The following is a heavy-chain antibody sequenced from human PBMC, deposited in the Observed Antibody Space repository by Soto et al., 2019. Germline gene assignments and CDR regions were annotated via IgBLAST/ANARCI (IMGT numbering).Heavy chain of an antibody. Sequence: SVNVSCKASGGTFSSYAISWVRQAPGKGLEWMGGIIPIFGTANFAQKFQGRVTITAEESTSTAYMELSSLRSEDTAVYYCAGGAIHPILTGPTAPDLYYGMDVWGQGTTVTVSS. CDR2: IIPIFGTA. V-gene: IGHV1-69*13. J-gene: IGHJ6*02. CDR1: GGTFSSYA. CDR3: AGGAIHPILTGPTAPDLYYGMDV. D-gene: IGHD3-9*01.